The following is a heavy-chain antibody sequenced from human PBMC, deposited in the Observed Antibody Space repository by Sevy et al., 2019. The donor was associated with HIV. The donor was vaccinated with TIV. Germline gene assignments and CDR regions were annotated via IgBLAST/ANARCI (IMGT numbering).Heavy chain of an antibody. D-gene: IGHD1-26*01. Sequence: GGSLRLSCVASRFTFDSYWMHWVRQAPGKGLVWVSRISSDGSSTPYADSVKGRFTISRDNAKNTLYLQLNRLGAEDTAVYYCTRGDPIVPPPGYYYHMDVWGKGTTVTVSS. J-gene: IGHJ6*03. V-gene: IGHV3-74*01. CDR1: RFTFDSYW. CDR3: TRGDPIVPPPGYYYHMDV. CDR2: ISSDGSST.